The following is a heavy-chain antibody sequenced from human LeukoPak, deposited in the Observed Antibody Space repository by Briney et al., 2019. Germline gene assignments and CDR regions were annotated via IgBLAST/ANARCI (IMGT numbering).Heavy chain of an antibody. D-gene: IGHD6-13*01. V-gene: IGHV6-1*01. Sequence: SQTLSLTCVISGDSVSSNSATWNWIRQSPSRGLEWLGRTYYRSKWYTDYAVSVKSRITFNPDTSKNQFSLQLNSVTPEDTAVYYCARVLTADGTFDPWGQGTLVTVSS. CDR2: TYYRSKWYT. J-gene: IGHJ5*02. CDR3: ARVLTADGTFDP. CDR1: GDSVSSNSAT.